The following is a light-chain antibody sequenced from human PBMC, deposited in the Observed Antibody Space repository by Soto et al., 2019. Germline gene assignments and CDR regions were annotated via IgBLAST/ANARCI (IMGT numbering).Light chain of an antibody. V-gene: IGKV3-20*01. J-gene: IGKJ1*01. CDR1: QSVSSY. CDR2: GAS. Sequence: EIVLTQSPGTLSLSPGERATLSCRASQSVSSYLAWYQQKPGQAPRLLIYGASSRATGIPDRFSGSGSGTDFSITISRLEPEDFAVYYCQQYVSSSRTFGQGTKMEIK. CDR3: QQYVSSSRT.